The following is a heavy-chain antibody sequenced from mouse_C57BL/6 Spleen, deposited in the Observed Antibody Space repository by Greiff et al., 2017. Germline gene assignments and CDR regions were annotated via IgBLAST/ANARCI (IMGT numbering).Heavy chain of an antibody. CDR3: ARETYYSNYNAMDY. D-gene: IGHD2-5*01. Sequence: VQLQQSGAELVRPGTSVKVSCKASGYAFTNYLIEWVKQRPGQGLEWIGVINPGSGGTNYTEKFKGKETLTADKSSSTAYMQLSSLTSEDSAVYFCARETYYSNYNAMDYWGQGTSVTVSS. J-gene: IGHJ4*01. CDR2: INPGSGGT. CDR1: GYAFTNYL. V-gene: IGHV1-54*01.